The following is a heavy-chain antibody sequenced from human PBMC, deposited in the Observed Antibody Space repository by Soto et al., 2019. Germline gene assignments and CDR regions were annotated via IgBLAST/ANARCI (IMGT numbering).Heavy chain of an antibody. D-gene: IGHD5-12*01. CDR2: ISYGGSNK. CDR1: GFTFSSYA. CDR3: ARVAVEMATIHVFDY. V-gene: IGHV3-30-3*01. Sequence: QVQLVESGGGVVQPGRSLRLSCAASGFTFSSYAMHWVRQAPGKGLEWVAVISYGGSNKYYADSVKGRFTISRDNSKNTPYLQMNSLRAEDTAVYYCARVAVEMATIHVFDYWGQGTLVTVSS. J-gene: IGHJ4*02.